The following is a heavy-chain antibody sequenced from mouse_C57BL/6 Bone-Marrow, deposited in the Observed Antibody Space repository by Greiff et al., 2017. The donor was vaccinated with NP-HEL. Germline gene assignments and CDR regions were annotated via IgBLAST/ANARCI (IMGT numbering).Heavy chain of an antibody. CDR3: ARDLTGDWYFDV. D-gene: IGHD4-1*01. V-gene: IGHV7-1*01. Sequence: EVKLVESGGGLVQSGRSLRLSCATSGFTFSDFYMEWVRQAPGKGLEWIAASRNKANDYTTEYSASVKGRFIVSRDTSQSIRYLQMNALRAEDTAIYYCARDLTGDWYFDVWGTGTTVTVSS. CDR2: SRNKANDYTT. J-gene: IGHJ1*03. CDR1: GFTFSDFY.